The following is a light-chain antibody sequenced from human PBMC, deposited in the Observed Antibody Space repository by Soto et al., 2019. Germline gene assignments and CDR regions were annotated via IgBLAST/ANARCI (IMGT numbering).Light chain of an antibody. Sequence: DIHMTQSPATLSASVGDRVTITCRASQSISTWLAWYQQKPGKAPKLRIYWASSLESGVTSRFSGSGSGTEFTLTISSLQPDDFATYYCQHYTTYSGNFGPGTKVDIK. CDR3: QHYTTYSGN. V-gene: IGKV1-5*03. CDR2: WAS. CDR1: QSISTW. J-gene: IGKJ3*01.